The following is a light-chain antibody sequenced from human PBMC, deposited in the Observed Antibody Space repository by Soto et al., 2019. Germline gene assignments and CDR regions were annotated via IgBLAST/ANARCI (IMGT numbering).Light chain of an antibody. J-gene: IGLJ1*01. CDR1: SNDVGGYNF. Sequence: QSALTQPPSASGSPEQSVTISCTGTSNDVGGYNFVSWYQQHPGKAPKLMIFEVSKRPSGVPDRFSGSKSGSTASLTVSGLQAEDEADYYCSSYAGNNIYYVFGTGTKLTVL. V-gene: IGLV2-8*01. CDR3: SSYAGNNIYYV. CDR2: EVS.